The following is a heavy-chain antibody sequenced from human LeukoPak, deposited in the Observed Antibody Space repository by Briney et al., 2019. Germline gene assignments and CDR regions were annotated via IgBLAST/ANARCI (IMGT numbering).Heavy chain of an antibody. D-gene: IGHD3-22*01. V-gene: IGHV4-34*01. CDR2: TNHSGST. CDR3: VSANNYYDSSGYYLSSQDPKYYFDY. J-gene: IGHJ4*02. CDR1: GGSFSGYY. Sequence: SETLSLTCAVYGGSFSGYYWSWIRQPPGKGLEWIGETNHSGSTNYNPSLKSRVTISVDTSKNQFSLKLSSVTAADTAVYYCVSANNYYDSSGYYLSSQDPKYYFDYWGQGTLVTVSS.